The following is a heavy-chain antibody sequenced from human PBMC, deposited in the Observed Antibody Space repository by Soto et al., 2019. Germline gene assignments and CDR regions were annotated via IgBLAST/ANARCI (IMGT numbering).Heavy chain of an antibody. CDR3: ARQMYSSSWYDVGYYGMDV. D-gene: IGHD6-13*01. Sequence: PGESLKISCKGSGYSFTSYWIGWVRQMPGKGLEWMGIIYPGDSDTRYSPSFQGQVTISADKSISTAYLQWSSLKASDTAMYYCARQMYSSSWYDVGYYGMDVWGQGTTVTVSS. CDR1: GYSFTSYW. J-gene: IGHJ6*02. V-gene: IGHV5-51*01. CDR2: IYPGDSDT.